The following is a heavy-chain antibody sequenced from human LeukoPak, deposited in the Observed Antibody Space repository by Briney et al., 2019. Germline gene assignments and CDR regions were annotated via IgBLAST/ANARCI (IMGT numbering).Heavy chain of an antibody. V-gene: IGHV4-39*01. CDR1: GGSISGSSYY. CDR2: IYYSGST. CDR3: ARHSVHWFDPWGP. Sequence: PSGTLSLTCTVSGGSISGSSYYWGWIRQPPGKGLQWIGSIYYSGSTYYNPSLKSRVTISVDTSKNQFSLKLSSVTAADTAVYYCARHSVHWFDPWGPWGQGTLVTVSS. J-gene: IGHJ5*02. D-gene: IGHD3-10*01.